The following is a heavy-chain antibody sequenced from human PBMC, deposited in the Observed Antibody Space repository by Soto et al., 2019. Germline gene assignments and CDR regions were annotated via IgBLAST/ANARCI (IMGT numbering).Heavy chain of an antibody. Sequence: GGSPRLSCAASGFTFSSYSMNWVRQAPGKGLEWVSYISSSSSTIYYADSVKGRFTISRDNAKNSLYLQMNSLRAEDTAVYYCARDGGGSGSLYYFDYWGQGTLVTVSS. J-gene: IGHJ4*02. CDR2: ISSSSSTI. V-gene: IGHV3-48*04. D-gene: IGHD3-10*01. CDR3: ARDGGGSGSLYYFDY. CDR1: GFTFSSYS.